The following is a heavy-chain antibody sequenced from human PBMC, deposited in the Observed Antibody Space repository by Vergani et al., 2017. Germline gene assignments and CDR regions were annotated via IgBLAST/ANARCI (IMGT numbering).Heavy chain of an antibody. CDR2: ISSSSSYI. V-gene: IGHV3-21*01. CDR1: GFTFSSYS. J-gene: IGHJ4*02. D-gene: IGHD3-22*01. CDR3: ARDGASCGYDSSGCDFDY. Sequence: EVQLLESGGGLVQPGGSLRLSCAASGFTFSSYSMNWVRQAPGKGLEWVSSISSSSSYIYYADSVKGRFTISRDNAKNSLYLQMNSLRAEDTAVYYCARDGASCGYDSSGCDFDYWGQGTLVTVSS.